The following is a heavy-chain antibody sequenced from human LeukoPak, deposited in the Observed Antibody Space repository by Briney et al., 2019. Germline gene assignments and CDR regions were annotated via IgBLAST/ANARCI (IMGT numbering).Heavy chain of an antibody. V-gene: IGHV3-30*03. D-gene: IGHD3-10*01. Sequence: PGGSLRLSCVGSGFSLSEYGIHWFRQAPGKGLEWVAVVSYDGGQKYYADSVKGRFTISRDTSSDTVSLHMNSLRVEDTAVYYCARDRINMMVLGHDSGLDCWGQGTLVTVSS. J-gene: IGHJ4*02. CDR2: VSYDGGQK. CDR1: GFSLSEYG. CDR3: ARDRINMMVLGHDSGLDC.